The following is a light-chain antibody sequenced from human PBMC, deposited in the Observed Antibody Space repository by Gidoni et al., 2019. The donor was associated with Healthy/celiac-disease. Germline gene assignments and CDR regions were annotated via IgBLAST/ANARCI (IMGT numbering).Light chain of an antibody. J-gene: IGLJ1*01. CDR1: SLIRYY. CDR3: NSRDSSGNHF. Sequence: SSELTQDPAVSVALGQTARITCQGDSLIRYYASMYQQKQGQAPVLDFYGKNNRPSGIPERFSGSSSGNTASLTITGAQAEDEADYYCNSRDSSGNHFVGTGTKVTVL. CDR2: GKN. V-gene: IGLV3-19*01.